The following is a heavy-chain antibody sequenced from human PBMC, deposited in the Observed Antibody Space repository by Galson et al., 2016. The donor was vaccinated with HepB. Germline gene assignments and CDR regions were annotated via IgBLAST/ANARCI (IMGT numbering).Heavy chain of an antibody. CDR2: IIPIFGTA. J-gene: IGHJ4*02. CDR3: ARALPGSSGWYSEFDY. Sequence: SVKVSCKASGGTFSSYAISWVRQAPGQGLEWVGGIIPIFGTANYAQKFQGRVTITADESTSTAYMELSSLRSEDTAVYYCARALPGSSGWYSEFDYWGQGTLVTVSS. V-gene: IGHV1-69*13. CDR1: GGTFSSYA. D-gene: IGHD6-19*01.